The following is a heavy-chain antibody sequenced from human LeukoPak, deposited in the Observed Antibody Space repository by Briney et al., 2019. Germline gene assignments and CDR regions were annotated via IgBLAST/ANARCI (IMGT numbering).Heavy chain of an antibody. CDR3: ANDYRSGSFHDF. V-gene: IGHV3-23*01. J-gene: IGHJ4*02. CDR1: GFAFSSYA. Sequence: PGGSLRLSCAASGFAFSSYAMSWVRQPPGKGLECVSVISRRDDYTYYADSVKGRFTISRDNSKNTLYLQMNTLRAEDTAVYYCANDYRSGSFHDFWGQGTLVTVSS. D-gene: IGHD3-10*01. CDR2: ISRRDDYT.